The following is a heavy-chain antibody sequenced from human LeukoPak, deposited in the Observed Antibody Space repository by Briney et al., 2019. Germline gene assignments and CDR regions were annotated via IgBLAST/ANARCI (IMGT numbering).Heavy chain of an antibody. Sequence: SGTLSLTCAVSGGSISSSNWWSWLRQPPGKGLEWIGEIHHSGSTNYNPSLKSRVTISVDTSKNQFSLKLSSVTAADTAVYYCARNIKNRYCSSTSCSPFDPWGQGTLVTVSS. D-gene: IGHD2-2*01. J-gene: IGHJ5*02. CDR3: ARNIKNRYCSSTSCSPFDP. V-gene: IGHV4-4*02. CDR1: GGSISSSNW. CDR2: IHHSGST.